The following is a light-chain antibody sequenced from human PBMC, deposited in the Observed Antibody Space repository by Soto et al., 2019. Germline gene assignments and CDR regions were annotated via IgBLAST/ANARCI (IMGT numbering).Light chain of an antibody. CDR1: QSVSSY. CDR3: QQRSNPLT. V-gene: IGKV3-11*01. Sequence: EIVSTPSPATPSLSPGERATLSCRASQSVSSYLAWYQQKPGQAPRLLIYDASNRATGIPARFSGSGSGTDFTLTISSLEPEDFAVYYCQQRSNPLTFGGGTKVDIK. J-gene: IGKJ4*01. CDR2: DAS.